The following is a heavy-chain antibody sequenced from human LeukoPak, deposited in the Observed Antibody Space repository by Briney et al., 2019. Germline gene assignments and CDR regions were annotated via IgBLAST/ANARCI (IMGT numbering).Heavy chain of an antibody. V-gene: IGHV3-23*01. D-gene: IGHD3-10*01. CDR2: ISGSGGST. CDR1: GFTFSSYA. CDR3: AKWIITMVRGVIILSINWFDP. J-gene: IGHJ5*02. Sequence: GGSLRLSCAASGFTFSSYAMSWVRQAPGKGLEWVSAISGSGGSTYYADSVKGRFTISRDNSKNTLYLQMNSLRAEDTAVYYCAKWIITMVRGVIILSINWFDPWGQGTLVTVSS.